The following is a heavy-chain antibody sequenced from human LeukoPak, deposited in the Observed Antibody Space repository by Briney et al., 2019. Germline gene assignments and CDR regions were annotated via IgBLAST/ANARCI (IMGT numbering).Heavy chain of an antibody. CDR3: ARVAVSGPTGWFDS. Sequence: GGSLRLSCAASGFTVSSDYITWVRQAPGKGLEWVSIIYSGGDAYYADSVKGRFTISRDNVDNVVYLEMNSLGAEDTATYYCARVAVSGPTGWFDSWGQGTLVIVSS. CDR1: GFTVSSDY. D-gene: IGHD2-8*02. CDR2: IYSGGDA. J-gene: IGHJ5*01. V-gene: IGHV3-66*01.